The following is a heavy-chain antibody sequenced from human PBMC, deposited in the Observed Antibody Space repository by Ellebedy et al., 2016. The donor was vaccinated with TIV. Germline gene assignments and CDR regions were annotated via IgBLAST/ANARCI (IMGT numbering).Heavy chain of an antibody. V-gene: IGHV3-7*03. CDR1: GFTFSSYW. J-gene: IGHJ3*02. Sequence: GESLKISXAASGFTFSSYWMTWVRQAPGKGLEWVANIKQDGSATYYVESVKGRFTISRENAKNSLFLQMNSLRVEDTAVYYCARDETRRDYYDSSGYYPDAFDIWGQGTMVTVSS. D-gene: IGHD3-22*01. CDR2: IKQDGSAT. CDR3: ARDETRRDYYDSSGYYPDAFDI.